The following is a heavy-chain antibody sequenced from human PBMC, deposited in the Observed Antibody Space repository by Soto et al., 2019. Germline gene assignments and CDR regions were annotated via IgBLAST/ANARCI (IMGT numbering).Heavy chain of an antibody. J-gene: IGHJ6*01. CDR2: ISFDGGND. CDR3: ARDLITHPDNHYHFYYAMDV. V-gene: IGHV3-30-3*01. D-gene: IGHD3-22*01. CDR1: GFTFSTYP. Sequence: QEQLAESGGGVVQPGKSVRLSCAASGFTFSTYPMHWVRQAPGKGLEWLAVISFDGGNDFYADSVKGRFTISRDNSKNTLYLQMHNLRTEDTAVYYCARDLITHPDNHYHFYYAMDVWGQGTTVSVS.